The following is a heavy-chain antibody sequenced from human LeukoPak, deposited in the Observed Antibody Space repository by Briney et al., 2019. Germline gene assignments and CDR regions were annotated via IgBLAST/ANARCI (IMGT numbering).Heavy chain of an antibody. D-gene: IGHD1-7*01. V-gene: IGHV4-59*01. CDR1: GGSISSYY. CDR3: ARGSRELYYFDY. J-gene: IGHJ4*02. CDR2: IYYSGST. Sequence: SEALSLTCTVSGGSISSYYWSWIRQPPGKGLEWIGYIYYSGSTKYNPSLKSRVTISVDASKTQFSLKLNSVTAADTAVYYCARGSRELYYFDYWGQGTLVTVSS.